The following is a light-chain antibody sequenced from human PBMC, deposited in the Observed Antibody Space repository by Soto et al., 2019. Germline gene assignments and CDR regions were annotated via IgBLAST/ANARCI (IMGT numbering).Light chain of an antibody. CDR2: STS. Sequence: DIQMTQSPSSLSASSGDRVTITCRPSQSIGSHLNWYQQKPGNAPKLLIYSTSTLQSGVPTRFSGRGSGTDFTLTISSLQPEDFATYYCQQSYSAPYTFGQGTKVDIK. V-gene: IGKV1-39*01. CDR3: QQSYSAPYT. CDR1: QSIGSH. J-gene: IGKJ2*01.